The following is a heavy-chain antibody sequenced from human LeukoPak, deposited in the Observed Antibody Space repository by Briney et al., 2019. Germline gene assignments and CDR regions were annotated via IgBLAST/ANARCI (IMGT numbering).Heavy chain of an antibody. CDR2: IYYSGST. J-gene: IGHJ6*02. CDR1: GGSISSYY. V-gene: IGHV4-59*08. D-gene: IGHD2-15*01. Sequence: SETLSLTCTVAGGSISSYYWSWIRQPPGKGLEWIGYIYYSGSTNHNPSLKSRVTISVDTSKNQFSLKLSSVTAADTAVYYCARHDPVGYYQHGMDVWGQGTTVTVSS. CDR3: ARHDPVGYYQHGMDV.